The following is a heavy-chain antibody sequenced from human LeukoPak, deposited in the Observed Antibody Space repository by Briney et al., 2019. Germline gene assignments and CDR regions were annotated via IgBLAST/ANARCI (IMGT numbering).Heavy chain of an antibody. D-gene: IGHD6-19*01. Sequence: SETLSLTCTVSGGSISSYYWSWIRQPPGKGLEWIGYIYYSGSTNYNPSLKSRVTISVDTSKNQFSLKLSSVTAADTAVYYCARALSSGWYWTYDYWGQGTLVTVSS. CDR1: GGSISSYY. V-gene: IGHV4-59*12. CDR3: ARALSSGWYWTYDY. CDR2: IYYSGST. J-gene: IGHJ4*02.